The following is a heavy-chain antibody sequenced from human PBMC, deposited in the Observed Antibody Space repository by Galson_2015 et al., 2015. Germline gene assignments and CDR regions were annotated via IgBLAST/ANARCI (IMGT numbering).Heavy chain of an antibody. Sequence: SLRLSCAASGFTFSSSAMNWVRQAPGKGLEWVSALSHTGSSIYYADYVTGRVTISSANSKHTLYLHLNSLRADDTAVYYCAKYRRAVVMSAIDYWGQGTQVTVSS. V-gene: IGHV3-23*01. CDR1: GFTFSSSA. CDR2: LSHTGSSI. D-gene: IGHD2-21*02. J-gene: IGHJ4*02. CDR3: AKYRRAVVMSAIDY.